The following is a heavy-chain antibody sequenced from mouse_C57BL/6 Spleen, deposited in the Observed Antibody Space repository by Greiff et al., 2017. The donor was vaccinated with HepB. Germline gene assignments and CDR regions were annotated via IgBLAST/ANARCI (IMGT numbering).Heavy chain of an antibody. J-gene: IGHJ3*01. D-gene: IGHD2-13*01. V-gene: IGHV1-82*01. CDR1: GYAFSSSW. CDR3: AGDPAWFAY. CDR2: IYPGDGDT. Sequence: VQLQQSGPELVKPGASVKISCKASGYAFSSSWMNWVKQRPGKGLEWIGRIYPGDGDTNYNGKFKGKATLTADKSSSTAYMQLSSLTSEDAAVYFCAGDPAWFAYWGQGTLVTVSA.